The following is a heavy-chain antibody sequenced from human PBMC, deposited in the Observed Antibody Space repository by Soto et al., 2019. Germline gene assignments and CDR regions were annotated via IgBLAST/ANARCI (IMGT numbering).Heavy chain of an antibody. V-gene: IGHV3-30*01. CDR2: ISYDGTNK. Sequence: PGGSLRLSCAASGFTFRSYAMDWVRQAPGKGLEWVAVISYDGTNKYYADSVKGRFTISRDNSKNTLSLQMNSLRAEDTAVYYCARGDSNSWSDYWGQGTQVTVSS. CDR1: GFTFRSYA. D-gene: IGHD6-13*01. J-gene: IGHJ4*02. CDR3: ARGDSNSWSDY.